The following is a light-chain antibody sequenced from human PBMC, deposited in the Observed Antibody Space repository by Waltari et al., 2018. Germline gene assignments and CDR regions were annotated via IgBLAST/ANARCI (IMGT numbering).Light chain of an antibody. CDR1: TRDFGGINY. CDR3: TSYAGSHNWV. J-gene: IGLJ2*01. V-gene: IGLV2-8*01. CDR2: EVN. Sequence: QSALTQPPPASGSPGRSVTTPGPGPTRDFGGINYVPWYQHHPGKAPNLMISEVNKRPSGVPDRFSGSKSGNTASLTVSGLQADDEADYYCTSYAGSHNWVFGGGTKLTVL.